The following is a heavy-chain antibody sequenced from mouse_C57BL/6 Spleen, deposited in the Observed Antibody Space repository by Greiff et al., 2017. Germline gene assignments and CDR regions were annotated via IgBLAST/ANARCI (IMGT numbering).Heavy chain of an antibody. Sequence: QVQLKQPGAELVRPGSSVKLSCKASGYTFTSYWMHWVKQRPIQGLEWIGNIDPSDSETHYNQKFKDKATLTVDKSSSTAYMQLSRLTSEDSAVXYGASSAICGCDESYWYFDVWGTGTTVTVSS. J-gene: IGHJ1*03. CDR1: GYTFTSYW. CDR3: ASSAICGCDESYWYFDV. CDR2: IDPSDSET. D-gene: IGHD2-2*01. V-gene: IGHV1-52*01.